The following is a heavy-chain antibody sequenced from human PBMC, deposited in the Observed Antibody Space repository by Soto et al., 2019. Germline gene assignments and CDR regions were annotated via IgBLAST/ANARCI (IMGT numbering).Heavy chain of an antibody. CDR1: GFTFSSFA. Sequence: EMQLLESGGGLVQPGGSLRLSCAASGFTFSSFAMSWVRQAPGKGLDWVSAISGSGGSTYSADSLKGRFTISRDNSKNTLYLQMNSLRAEDTAVYYCARESEDLTSNFDYWGQGTLVTVSS. CDR3: ARESEDLTSNFDY. V-gene: IGHV3-23*01. J-gene: IGHJ4*02. CDR2: ISGSGGST.